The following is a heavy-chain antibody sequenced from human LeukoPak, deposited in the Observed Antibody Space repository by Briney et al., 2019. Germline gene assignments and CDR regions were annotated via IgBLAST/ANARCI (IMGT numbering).Heavy chain of an antibody. Sequence: ETLSLTCTVSGGSISSSSYYWGWIRQPPGKGLEWVSSISSSSSYIYYADSVKGRFTISRDNAKNSLYLQMNSLRAEDTAVYYCASGSPDYWGQGTLVTVSS. V-gene: IGHV3-21*01. J-gene: IGHJ4*02. CDR3: ASGSPDY. CDR1: GGSISSSS. CDR2: ISSSSSYI.